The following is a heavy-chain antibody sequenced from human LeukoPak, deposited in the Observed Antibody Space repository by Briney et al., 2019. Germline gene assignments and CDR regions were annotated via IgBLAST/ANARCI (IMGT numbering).Heavy chain of an antibody. J-gene: IGHJ4*02. V-gene: IGHV5-51*01. Sequence: GASLKISCKGSGSSFSSYWIGWVRPMPGKGLEWMGIIYPGDSDTSYSPSFQGQVTISADKSITTAYLQWSSLKASDTVMYYCARHGSGSYYKYFDYWGQGTLVTVSS. CDR1: GSSFSSYW. CDR2: IYPGDSDT. CDR3: ARHGSGSYYKYFDY. D-gene: IGHD3-10*01.